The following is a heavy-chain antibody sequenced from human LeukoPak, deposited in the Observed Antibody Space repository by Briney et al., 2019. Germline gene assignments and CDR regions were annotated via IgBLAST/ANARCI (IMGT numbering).Heavy chain of an antibody. D-gene: IGHD3-10*01. CDR2: INHSGST. CDR1: GGSFSGYY. V-gene: IGHV4-34*01. CDR3: ARDERYYGSGKSFVVFDY. J-gene: IGHJ4*02. Sequence: SETLSLTCAVYGGSFSGYYWSWIRQPPGKGLEWIGEINHSGSTNYNPSLKSRATISVDTSKNQFSLKLSSVTAADTAVYYCARDERYYGSGKSFVVFDYWGQGTLVTVSS.